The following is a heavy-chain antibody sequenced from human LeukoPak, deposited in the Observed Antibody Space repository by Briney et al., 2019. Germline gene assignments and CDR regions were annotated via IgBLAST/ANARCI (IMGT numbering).Heavy chain of an antibody. Sequence: GESLKISCKGSGYSFTSYWIGWVRQMPGKGLEWMGIIYPGDSDTRYSPSFQGQVTISADKSISTAYLQWSSLKASDTAMYYCARLSHYLEYYYDSSGALGAFDIWGQGTMVTVSS. J-gene: IGHJ3*02. CDR3: ARLSHYLEYYYDSSGALGAFDI. CDR1: GYSFTSYW. V-gene: IGHV5-51*01. D-gene: IGHD3-22*01. CDR2: IYPGDSDT.